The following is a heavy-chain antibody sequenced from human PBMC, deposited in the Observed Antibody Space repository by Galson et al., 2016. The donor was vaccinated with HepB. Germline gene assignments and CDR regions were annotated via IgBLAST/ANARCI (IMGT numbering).Heavy chain of an antibody. D-gene: IGHD4-17*01. Sequence: SVKVSCKASGGTFRTYAFSWVRQAPGQGLEWMGRIIPILDRTNYAQNFQDRITITADKSTNTAYMELSSLRSEDTAVYYCARDNGEYGTYWYFNLWGRGTLVTVSS. V-gene: IGHV1-69*04. CDR3: ARDNGEYGTYWYFNL. CDR1: GGTFRTYA. J-gene: IGHJ2*01. CDR2: IIPILDRT.